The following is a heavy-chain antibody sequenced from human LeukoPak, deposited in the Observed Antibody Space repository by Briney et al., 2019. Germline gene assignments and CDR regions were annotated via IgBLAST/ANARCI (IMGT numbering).Heavy chain of an antibody. CDR3: AKSVVGATIDY. V-gene: IGHV3-23*01. CDR1: GFTFSSYA. Sequence: GGSLRLSCLTSGFTFSSYAMSWVRQAPGKGLEWVSAISGSGGSTYYADSVKGRFTISRDNSKNTLYLQMNSLRAENTAVYYCAKSVVGATIDYWGQGTLVTVSS. J-gene: IGHJ4*02. CDR2: ISGSGGST. D-gene: IGHD1-26*01.